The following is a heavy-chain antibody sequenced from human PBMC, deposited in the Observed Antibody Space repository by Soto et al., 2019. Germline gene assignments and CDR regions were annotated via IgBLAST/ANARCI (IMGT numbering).Heavy chain of an antibody. CDR3: AFALGPTTGLYY. CDR2: LFNSGTT. Sequence: QVQLQESGPGLVKPSQTLSLTCSVSGASTVSHYHWTWIRQPPGKGLEWMGYLFNSGTTFYNPSLTSRLSISMDTSGNHFSLELRSVTAAATAVYYCAFALGPTTGLYYWGQGTLVTVSS. V-gene: IGHV4-31*02. CDR1: GASTVSHYH. D-gene: IGHD1-26*01. J-gene: IGHJ4*02.